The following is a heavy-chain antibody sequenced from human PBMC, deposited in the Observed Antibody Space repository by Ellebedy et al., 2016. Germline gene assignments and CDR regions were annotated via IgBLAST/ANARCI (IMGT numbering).Heavy chain of an antibody. V-gene: IGHV4-59*08. CDR3: ATYSMGRLDY. CDR2: ISYSGST. J-gene: IGHJ4*02. D-gene: IGHD1-1*01. CDR1: GGSISSYY. Sequence: SETLSLTCAVSGGSISSYYWSWIRQPPGKGLEWIGYISYSGSTNYSPSLKSRVTISVDTSKNQFSLKLSSVTAADTAVYYCATYSMGRLDYWGQGTLVIVSS.